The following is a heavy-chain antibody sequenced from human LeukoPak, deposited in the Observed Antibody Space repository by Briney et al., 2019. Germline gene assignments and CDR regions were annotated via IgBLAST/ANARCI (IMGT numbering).Heavy chain of an antibody. J-gene: IGHJ6*02. V-gene: IGHV1-2*02. CDR2: INPNSGGT. CDR3: ARDQIPYDILTGYLDYYYGMDV. CDR1: GYTFTGYY. D-gene: IGHD3-9*01. Sequence: ASVKVSCKASGYTFTGYYMHWVRQAPGQGLEWMGWINPNSGGTNYAQKFRGRVTMTRDTSISTAYMELSRLRSDDTAVYYCARDQIPYDILTGYLDYYYGMDVWGQGTTVTVSS.